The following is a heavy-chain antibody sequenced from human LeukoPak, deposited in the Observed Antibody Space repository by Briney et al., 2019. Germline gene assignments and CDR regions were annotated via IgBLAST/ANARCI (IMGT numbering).Heavy chain of an antibody. CDR2: MNPNSGNT. D-gene: IGHD3-3*01. Sequence: ASVTVSCKASGGTFSSYAINWVRQATGQGLEWMGWMNPNSGNTGYAQKFQGRVTITRNTSISTAYMELSSLRSEDTAVYYCARGRKIFGVAPYYWGQGTLVTVSS. CDR3: ARGRKIFGVAPYY. J-gene: IGHJ4*02. CDR1: GGTFSSYA. V-gene: IGHV1-8*03.